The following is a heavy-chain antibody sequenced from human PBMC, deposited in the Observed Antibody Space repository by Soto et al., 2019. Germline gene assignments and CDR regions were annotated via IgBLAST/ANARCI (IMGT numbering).Heavy chain of an antibody. Sequence: QVQLQESGPGLVKTSQTLSLTCTVSGGSTSSDNYWSWIRQPPGKGLEWIGHISNSGNTDYNPSLKSRLARSIDTSKNQFALKLSSVTAADSAVYFCAREGGESSDGLYYFDSWGQGSLVTVSS. J-gene: IGHJ4*02. CDR1: GGSTSSDNY. CDR2: ISNSGNT. V-gene: IGHV4-30-4*01. CDR3: AREGGESSDGLYYFDS. D-gene: IGHD3-16*01.